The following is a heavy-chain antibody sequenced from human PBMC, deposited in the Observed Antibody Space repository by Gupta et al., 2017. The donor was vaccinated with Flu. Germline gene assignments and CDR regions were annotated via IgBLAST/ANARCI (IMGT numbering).Heavy chain of an antibody. J-gene: IGHJ6*02. CDR2: IWYDGSNK. Sequence: QVQLVESGGGVVQPGRSLRLSCAASGFTFSSYGMHWVRQAPGKGLEWVAVIWYDGSNKYYADSVKGRFTISRDNSKNTLYLQMNSLRAEDTAVYYCARDRDGYHGMDVWGQGTTVTVSS. CDR3: ARDRDGYHGMDV. CDR1: GFTFSSYG. V-gene: IGHV3-33*01.